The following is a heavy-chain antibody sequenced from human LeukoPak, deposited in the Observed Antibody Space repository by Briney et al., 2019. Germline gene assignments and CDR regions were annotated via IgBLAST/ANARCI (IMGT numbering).Heavy chain of an antibody. Sequence: SETLSLTSTVSGGSTCSTYWCCIRQPPGKGLEWIGYLYNSGSTNYNPSLKSRVTISVDTSKNQFSLKLTSVTAADTAVYYCARHGESYSCDYWRERSLVTVSS. CDR1: GGSTCSTY. D-gene: IGHD3-10*01. CDR3: ARHGESYSCDY. CDR2: LYNSGST. J-gene: IGHJ4*02. V-gene: IGHV4-59*08.